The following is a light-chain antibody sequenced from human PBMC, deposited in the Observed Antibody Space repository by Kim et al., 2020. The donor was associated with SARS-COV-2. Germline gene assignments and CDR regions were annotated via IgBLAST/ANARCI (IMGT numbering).Light chain of an antibody. CDR2: AAS. Sequence: DIQMTQSPSSLSASVGDRVTITCRASQSISSYLNWYQQKPGKAPKLLIYAASSLQSGVPSRFSGSGSGTDFTLTISSLQPEDFATYYCQQSYSTLPFGGGTKVEI. CDR3: QQSYSTLP. J-gene: IGKJ4*01. V-gene: IGKV1-39*01. CDR1: QSISSY.